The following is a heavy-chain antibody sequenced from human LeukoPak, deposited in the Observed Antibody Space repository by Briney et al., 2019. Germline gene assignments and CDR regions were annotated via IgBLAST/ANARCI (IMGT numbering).Heavy chain of an antibody. CDR1: GFTFSSYD. V-gene: IGHV3-13*01. J-gene: IGHJ4*02. Sequence: GGSLRLSCAASGFTFSSYDMHWVRQATGKGLEWVSAIGTAGDTYYPGSVKGRFTISRENAKNSLYLQMNSLRAGDTAVHYCARGPSSSWIDYWGQGTLVTVSS. CDR3: ARGPSSSWIDY. CDR2: IGTAGDT. D-gene: IGHD6-13*01.